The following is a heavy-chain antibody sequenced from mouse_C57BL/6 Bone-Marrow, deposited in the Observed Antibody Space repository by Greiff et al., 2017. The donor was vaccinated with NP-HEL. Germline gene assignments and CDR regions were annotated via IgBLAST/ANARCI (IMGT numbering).Heavy chain of an antibody. CDR3: ARAYYSNSHAMDY. Sequence: VQLKESGPGLVKPSQSLSLTCSVTGYSITSGYYWNWIRQFPGNTLEWMGYISYDGSNNYNPSLNNRISITRDTSINQFFLKLNSVTTEDTATYDCARAYYSNSHAMDYWGQGTSVTVSS. CDR1: GYSITSGYY. D-gene: IGHD2-5*01. J-gene: IGHJ4*01. V-gene: IGHV3-6*01. CDR2: ISYDGSN.